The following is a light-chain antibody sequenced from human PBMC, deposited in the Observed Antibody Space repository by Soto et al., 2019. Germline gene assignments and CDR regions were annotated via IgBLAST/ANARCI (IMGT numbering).Light chain of an antibody. CDR1: QALNNW. CDR3: QQYNSYWT. V-gene: IGKV1D-16*01. J-gene: IGKJ1*01. Sequence: DIQLNQAPSSVSAYVGDRVTITCRATQALNNWVAWYQQKPGKAPHLLIYTAVSLQTGVPSRFSGSGSGTEFTLTISSLQPDDFATYYCQQYNSYWTFGQGTKVDIK. CDR2: TAV.